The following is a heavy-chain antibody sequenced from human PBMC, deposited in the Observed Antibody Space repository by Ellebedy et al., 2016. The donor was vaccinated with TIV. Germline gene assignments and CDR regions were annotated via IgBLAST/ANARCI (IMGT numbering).Heavy chain of an antibody. D-gene: IGHD1-26*01. CDR1: GYTFTRYYF. CDR2: INPGDGTT. Sequence: AASVKVSCKASGYTFTRYYFMHWVRQAPGQGLEWMGIINPGDGTTTYARQFQGRLTMTRDTSTSTFYMELGSLRSEDTAVYYCARGGRYSGSYNFDHWGQGSLVTVSS. J-gene: IGHJ4*02. CDR3: ARGGRYSGSYNFDH. V-gene: IGHV1-46*01.